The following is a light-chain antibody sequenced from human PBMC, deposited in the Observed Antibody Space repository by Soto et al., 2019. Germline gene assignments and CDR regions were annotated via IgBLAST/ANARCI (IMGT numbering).Light chain of an antibody. CDR2: EVS. CDR3: SSYTVSTPVV. CDR1: SSDVRGYNY. Sequence: QSALTQPASVSGSPGQSITISCTGTSSDVRGYNYVSWYQQHPGKAPRLMIYEVSNRPSGVSNRFSGSKSGNTASLTISGLQAEDEADYYCSSYTVSTPVVFGGGTKVTVL. V-gene: IGLV2-14*01. J-gene: IGLJ3*02.